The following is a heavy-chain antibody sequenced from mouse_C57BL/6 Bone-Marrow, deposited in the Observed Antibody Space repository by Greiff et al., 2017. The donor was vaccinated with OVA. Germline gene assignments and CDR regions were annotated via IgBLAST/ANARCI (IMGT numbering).Heavy chain of an antibody. J-gene: IGHJ1*03. CDR1: GYTFTSYW. CDR2: IYPGSSST. CDR3: ARRGSSYRYFDV. Sequence: VQLQQPGAELVKPGASVKMSCKASGYTFTSYWITWVKQRPGQGLEWIGDIYPGSSSTNYNEKFKSKATLTVDTSSSTAYMQLSSLTSEDSAVYYCARRGSSYRYFDVWGTGTTVTVSS. D-gene: IGHD1-1*01. V-gene: IGHV1-55*01.